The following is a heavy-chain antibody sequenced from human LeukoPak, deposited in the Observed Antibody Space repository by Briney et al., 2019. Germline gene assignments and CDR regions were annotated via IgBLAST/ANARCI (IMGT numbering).Heavy chain of an antibody. Sequence: KPSGTLSLTCAVSGVSIRSGKWWSCVRQPPGKGLGWIGDIYHSGSTNYNPSLKSRVTISVDKSKNQFSLKLNSVTAADTAMYYCARAHHIRAFDIWGQGTMVTVSS. V-gene: IGHV4-4*02. CDR3: ARAHHIRAFDI. CDR1: GVSIRSGKW. CDR2: IYHSGST. J-gene: IGHJ3*02. D-gene: IGHD2-2*02.